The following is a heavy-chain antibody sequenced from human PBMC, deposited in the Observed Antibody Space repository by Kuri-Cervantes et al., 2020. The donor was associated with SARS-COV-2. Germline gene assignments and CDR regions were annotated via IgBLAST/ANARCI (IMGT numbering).Heavy chain of an antibody. V-gene: IGHV3-11*01. Sequence: LSLTCAASGFTFSDYYMSWIRQAPGKGLEWVSYISSSGSTIYYADSVKGRFTISRDNAKNSLYLQMNSLRAEDTAVYYCATELTYSSGWYGVWDYWGQGTLVTVSS. CDR1: GFTFSDYY. CDR3: ATELTYSSGWYGVWDY. CDR2: ISSSGSTI. D-gene: IGHD6-19*01. J-gene: IGHJ4*02.